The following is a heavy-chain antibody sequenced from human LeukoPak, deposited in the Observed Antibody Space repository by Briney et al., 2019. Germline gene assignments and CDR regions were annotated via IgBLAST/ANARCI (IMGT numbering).Heavy chain of an antibody. CDR1: GASFNSGRFY. V-gene: IGHV4-61*01. CDR2: VYSSGKT. Sequence: PSETLSLTCSVSGASFNSGRFYWTWIRQPPGKGLAWLGFVYSSGKTDYNPSLKSRLTMSTDASQNQFSLTLTSVTRADTTIYYCSRVDVAATIFFDYWGQGALVTVSA. CDR3: SRVDVAATIFFDY. J-gene: IGHJ4*02. D-gene: IGHD5-24*01.